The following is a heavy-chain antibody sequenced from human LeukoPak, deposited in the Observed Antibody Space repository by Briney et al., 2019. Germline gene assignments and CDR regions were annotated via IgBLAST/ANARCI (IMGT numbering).Heavy chain of an antibody. Sequence: PSETLSLTCTVSGGSISSYYWSWIRQPAGKGLERIGRIYTSGSTNYNPSLTSRVTMSVDTSKNQFSLKLSSVTPVDTAVYYCARGYSSSWYFNWFDPWGQGTLVTVSS. D-gene: IGHD6-13*01. CDR2: IYTSGST. CDR3: ARGYSSSWYFNWFDP. CDR1: GGSISSYY. J-gene: IGHJ5*02. V-gene: IGHV4-4*07.